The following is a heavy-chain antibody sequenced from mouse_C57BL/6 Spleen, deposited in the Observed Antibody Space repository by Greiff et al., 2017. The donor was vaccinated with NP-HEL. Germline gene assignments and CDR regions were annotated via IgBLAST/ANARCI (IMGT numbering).Heavy chain of an antibody. J-gene: IGHJ2*01. Sequence: QVQLQQPGAELVKPGASVKMSCKASGYTFTSYWITWVTQRPGQGLEWIGDIYPGSGSTNYNEKFKSKATLTVDTSSSTAYMQLSSLTSEDSAVYYCARVDDYDGNYFDYWGQGTTLTVSS. CDR1: GYTFTSYW. V-gene: IGHV1-55*01. CDR3: ARVDDYDGNYFDY. D-gene: IGHD2-4*01. CDR2: IYPGSGST.